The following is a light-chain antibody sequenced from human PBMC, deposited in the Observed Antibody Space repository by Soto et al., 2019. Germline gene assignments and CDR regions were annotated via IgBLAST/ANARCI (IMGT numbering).Light chain of an antibody. V-gene: IGLV2-23*01. J-gene: IGLJ3*02. CDR2: EAS. Sequence: QSVLTQPASVSGSPGQSITISCIGASSDVGSSNLVSWYQEHPGKAPKLVIYEASKRPSGVSNRFSASKSGNTASLTISGLQAEDEADYYCCSYAGSSTWVFGGGTKLTVL. CDR3: CSYAGSSTWV. CDR1: SSDVGSSNL.